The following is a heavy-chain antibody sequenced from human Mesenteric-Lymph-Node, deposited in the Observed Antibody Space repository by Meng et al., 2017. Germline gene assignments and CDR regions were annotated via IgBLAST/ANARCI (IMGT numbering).Heavy chain of an antibody. D-gene: IGHD1-26*01. CDR3: AREYIGGSYYVKSGYFQH. V-gene: IGHV3-66*02. CDR2: IYSGGST. CDR1: GFTVSSNY. Sequence: GQLVESGGGLVQPGGSLRLSCAASGFTVSSNYMSWVRQAPGKGLEWVSVIYSGGSTYYADSVKGRFTISRDNSKNTLYLQMNSLRAEDTAVYYCAREYIGGSYYVKSGYFQHWGQGTLVTVSS. J-gene: IGHJ1*01.